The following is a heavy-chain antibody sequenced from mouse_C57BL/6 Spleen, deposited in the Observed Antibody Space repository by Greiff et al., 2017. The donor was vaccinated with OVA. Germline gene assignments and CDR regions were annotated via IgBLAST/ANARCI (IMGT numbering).Heavy chain of an antibody. CDR1: GYTFTSYW. CDR2: IDPNSGGT. J-gene: IGHJ4*01. Sequence: QVQLQQPGAELVKPGASVKLSCKASGYTFTSYWMHWVKQRPGRGLEWIGRIDPNSGGTQYNEKFKSKATLTVDKPSSTAYMQLSSLTSGDSAVYDCAIGITTVVADGAIDYWGQGTSVTVSS. CDR3: AIGITTVVADGAIDY. V-gene: IGHV1-72*01. D-gene: IGHD1-1*01.